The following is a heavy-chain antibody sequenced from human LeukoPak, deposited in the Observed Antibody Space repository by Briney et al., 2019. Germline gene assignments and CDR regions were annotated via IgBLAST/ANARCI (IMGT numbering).Heavy chain of an antibody. Sequence: SETLSLTCAVYGGSFSGYYWSWIRQPPGKGLEWIGYIYYSGSTNYNPSLKSRVTISVDTSKNQFSLKLSSVTAADTAVYYCARGPVDFWSGYFMDVWGQGTTVTVSS. CDR1: GGSFSGYY. V-gene: IGHV4-59*01. CDR3: ARGPVDFWSGYFMDV. J-gene: IGHJ6*02. D-gene: IGHD3-3*01. CDR2: IYYSGST.